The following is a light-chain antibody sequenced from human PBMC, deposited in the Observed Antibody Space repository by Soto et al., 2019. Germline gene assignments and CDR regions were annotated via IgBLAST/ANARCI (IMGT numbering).Light chain of an antibody. J-gene: IGLJ1*01. V-gene: IGLV2-14*01. CDR1: SSGVGGYNY. Sequence: QSVLTQPASVSGSPGQSSTISCTGTSSGVGGYNYVSWYQQHPGKAPKLMICDVSDRPSGISNRFSGSKSGNTASLTISGLQAEDEADYYCSSYTTSSTYVFGTGTKVTVL. CDR3: SSYTTSSTYV. CDR2: DVS.